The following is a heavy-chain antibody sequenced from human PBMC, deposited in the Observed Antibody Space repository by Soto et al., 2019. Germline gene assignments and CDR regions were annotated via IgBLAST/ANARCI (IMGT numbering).Heavy chain of an antibody. V-gene: IGHV3-33*01. CDR2: IWYDGSNK. J-gene: IGHJ6*02. CDR3: ARDNPHCSGGSGYDPGYYGMDV. D-gene: IGHD2-15*01. CDR1: GFTISSYG. Sequence: SGGLLRVSCAASGFTISSYGMHWVRQAPGKGLEWVAVIWYDGSNKYYADSVKGRFTIARDNSKNTLYLQMNSLRAEDTAVYYCARDNPHCSGGSGYDPGYYGMDVWGQGTTVTV.